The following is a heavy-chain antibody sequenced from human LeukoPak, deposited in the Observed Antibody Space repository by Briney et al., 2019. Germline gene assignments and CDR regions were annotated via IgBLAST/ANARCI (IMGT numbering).Heavy chain of an antibody. V-gene: IGHV1-18*03. CDR2: ISVYNGNT. CDR1: GYTFSIYG. J-gene: IGHJ6*03. CDR3: ARESHYYYYMDV. Sequence: EASVRVSCKASGYTFSIYGFSWVRQAPGQGLEWMGWISVYNGNTNYAQKFQGRVTMTTDTSTSTAYMELSSLRTEDMAVYYCARESHYYYYMDVWGKGTTVTVSS.